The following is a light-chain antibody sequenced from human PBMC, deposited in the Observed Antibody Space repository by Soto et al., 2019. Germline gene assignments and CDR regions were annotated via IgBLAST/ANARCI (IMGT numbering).Light chain of an antibody. CDR2: GSS. CDR1: QSVNRN. CDR3: QQYDNWPWGPFT. Sequence: EIVMTQSPAILSVSPGERVTLSCRASQSVNRNLPWYQQTPGQAPRLLLYGSSSRATGTPDRFSGSASGTDFTLTITSLQSEDFAVYYCQQYDNWPWGPFTFGPGTRVDAK. V-gene: IGKV3-15*01. J-gene: IGKJ3*01.